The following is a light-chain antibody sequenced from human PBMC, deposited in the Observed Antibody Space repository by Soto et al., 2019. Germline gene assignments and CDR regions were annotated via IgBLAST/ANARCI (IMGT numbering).Light chain of an antibody. CDR1: SSNIGAGYD. CDR3: QSYASSLSGVV. V-gene: IGLV1-40*01. J-gene: IGLJ2*01. CDR2: GTS. Sequence: QSVLTQPPSVSGAPGQRVTISCTGSSSNIGAGYDVHWYQQLPRTVPKLLIYGTSNRPSGVPDRFSGSKSGTSASLAITGLQAEDEADYYCQSYASSLSGVVFGGGTKLTVL.